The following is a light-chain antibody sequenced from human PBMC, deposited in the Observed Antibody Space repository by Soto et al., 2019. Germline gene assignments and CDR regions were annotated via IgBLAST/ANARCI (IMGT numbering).Light chain of an antibody. CDR1: QSVNSDY. CDR3: QQYGNSPQT. V-gene: IGKV3-20*01. Sequence: EIVLTQSPDTRPLSPGERATLSCRASQSVNSDYLAWYRQKPGQAPSLLMYAKSTRATGIPDRFYGSGSGTDFTLTIYRLEPEDFAVYYCQQYGNSPQTFGQGTKV. J-gene: IGKJ1*01. CDR2: AKS.